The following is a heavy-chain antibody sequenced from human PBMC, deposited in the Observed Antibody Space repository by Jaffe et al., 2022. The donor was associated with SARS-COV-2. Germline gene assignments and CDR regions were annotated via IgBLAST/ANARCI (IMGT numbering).Heavy chain of an antibody. CDR3: ARSLSTVTQDY. Sequence: EVQLVQSGAEVRKPGESLKISCKGSGYDFITNWIAWVRQMPGKGLEWMGMIYPRDSDTRYSPSFQGQVTISADKSISTAYLQWSRLKASDTAIYYCARSLSTVTQDYWGQGTLVTVSS. D-gene: IGHD4-17*01. V-gene: IGHV5-51*01. J-gene: IGHJ4*02. CDR1: GYDFITNW. CDR2: IYPRDSDT.